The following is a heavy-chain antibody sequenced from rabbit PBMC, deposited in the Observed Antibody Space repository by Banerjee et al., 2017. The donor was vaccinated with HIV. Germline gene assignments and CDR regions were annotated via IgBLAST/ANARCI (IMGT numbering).Heavy chain of an antibody. Sequence: QSLEESGGDLVKPGASLTLTCKASGFTLSSSYWIYWVRQAPGKGLEWIACINTISGDTVYATWAKGRFTISKASWTTVTLQMTSLTAADTATYFCARETYDTYADLWGQGTLVTVS. CDR3: ARETYDTYADL. J-gene: IGHJ3*01. V-gene: IGHV1S40*01. CDR2: INTISGDT. D-gene: IGHD6-1*01. CDR1: GFTLSSSYW.